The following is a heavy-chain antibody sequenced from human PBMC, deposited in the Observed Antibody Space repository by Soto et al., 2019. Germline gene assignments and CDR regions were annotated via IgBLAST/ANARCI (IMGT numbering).Heavy chain of an antibody. CDR2: IYHSGST. V-gene: IGHV4-4*02. D-gene: IGHD2-8*01. Sequence: PSETLSLTCAVSGGSISSSDWWTWVRQPPGKGLEWIGEIYHSGSTNYNPSLKSRVTMSVDKSKNQFSLSLNSVTAADTAMYYCVRAHLFTSTLYGHWFDHWGQGSLVTVS. CDR1: GGSISSSDW. J-gene: IGHJ5*02. CDR3: VRAHLFTSTLYGHWFDH.